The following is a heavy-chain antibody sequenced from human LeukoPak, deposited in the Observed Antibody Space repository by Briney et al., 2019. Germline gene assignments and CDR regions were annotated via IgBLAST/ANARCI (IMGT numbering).Heavy chain of an antibody. D-gene: IGHD3-10*01. Sequence: PGGSLRLSCAASGFTFSSYAMSWVRQAPGKGLEWVSAISGSGGSTYYADSVKGRFTISRDNSKNTLYLQTNSLRAEDTAVYYCAKLWGYYGSGSPSSYYYYMDVWGKGTTVTVSS. V-gene: IGHV3-23*01. J-gene: IGHJ6*03. CDR2: ISGSGGST. CDR3: AKLWGYYGSGSPSSYYYYMDV. CDR1: GFTFSSYA.